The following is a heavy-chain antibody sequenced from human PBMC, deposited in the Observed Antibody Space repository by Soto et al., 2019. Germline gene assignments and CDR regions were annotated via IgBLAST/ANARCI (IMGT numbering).Heavy chain of an antibody. CDR2: FYYSGST. CDR1: GGSVSSGSYY. V-gene: IGHV4-61*01. J-gene: IGHJ5*02. CDR3: ARDVRYYYGSGSHNWFDP. D-gene: IGHD3-10*01. Sequence: SETLSLTCTVSGGSVSSGSYYWSWIRQPPGKGLEWIGYFYYSGSTNYNPSLKSRVTISVDTSKNQFSLKLSSVTAADTAVYYCARDVRYYYGSGSHNWFDPWGQGTLVTVSS.